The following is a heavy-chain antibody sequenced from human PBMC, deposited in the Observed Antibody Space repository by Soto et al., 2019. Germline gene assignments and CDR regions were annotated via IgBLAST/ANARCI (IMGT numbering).Heavy chain of an antibody. V-gene: IGHV1-8*01. J-gene: IGHJ4*02. CDR2: MNPNSGNT. Sequence: ASVKVSCKASGYTFTSYDINWVRQATGQGLEWMGWMNPNSGNTGYAQKFQGRVTMTRNTSISTAYMELSSLRSEDTAVYYCARGRSSVRYIAAPPSPIDYWGQGPLVTVSS. D-gene: IGHD6-6*01. CDR1: GYTFTSYD. CDR3: ARGRSSVRYIAAPPSPIDY.